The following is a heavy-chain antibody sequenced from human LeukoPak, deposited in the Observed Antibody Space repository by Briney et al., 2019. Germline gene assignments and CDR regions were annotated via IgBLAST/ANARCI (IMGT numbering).Heavy chain of an antibody. CDR1: GGSISSGDYY. J-gene: IGHJ3*02. Sequence: SETLSLTCTVSGGSISSGDYYWSWIRQPPGKGLEWIGYIYYSGSTYYNPSLKSRVTISVDTSKNQFSLKLSSVTAADTAVYYCARVGYQLLIGGNHDAFDIWGQGTMVTVSS. V-gene: IGHV4-30-4*08. D-gene: IGHD2-2*01. CDR2: IYYSGST. CDR3: ARVGYQLLIGGNHDAFDI.